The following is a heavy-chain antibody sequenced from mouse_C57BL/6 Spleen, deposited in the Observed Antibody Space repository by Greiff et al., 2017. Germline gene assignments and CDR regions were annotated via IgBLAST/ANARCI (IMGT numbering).Heavy chain of an antibody. D-gene: IGHD2-4*01. CDR1: GYTFTSYW. CDR3: ARNDYEDYFDY. Sequence: QVQLQQPGAELVKPGASVKLSCKASGYTFTSYWMHWVKQRPGQGLEWIGMIHPNSGSTNYNEKFKSKATLTVDKSSSTAYMQLSSLTSEDSAVYFCARNDYEDYFDYWGQGTTLTVSS. J-gene: IGHJ2*01. CDR2: IHPNSGST. V-gene: IGHV1-64*01.